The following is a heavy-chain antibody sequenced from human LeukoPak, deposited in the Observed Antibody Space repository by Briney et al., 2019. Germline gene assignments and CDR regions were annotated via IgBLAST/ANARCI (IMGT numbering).Heavy chain of an antibody. CDR2: INTNTGNP. D-gene: IGHD4-17*01. Sequence: ASVKVSCKASGYTFTSYAMNWVRQAPGQGLEWMGWINTNTGNPTYAQGFTGRFVFSLDTSVSTAYLQISSLKAEDTAVYYCARVFDWDYGDYWWFDPWGQGTLVTVSS. CDR1: GYTFTSYA. V-gene: IGHV7-4-1*02. CDR3: ARVFDWDYGDYWWFDP. J-gene: IGHJ5*02.